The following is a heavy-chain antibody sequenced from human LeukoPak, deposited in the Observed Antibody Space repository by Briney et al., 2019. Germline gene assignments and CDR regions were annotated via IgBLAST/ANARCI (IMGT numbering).Heavy chain of an antibody. CDR1: GLTVSSSY. CDR3: ARNILFAFDI. Sequence: GGSLRLSCAASGLTVSSSYMSWVRQAPGKGLEWVSIIHNDGSTYYADSMKGRFTISRDNSKSTLYLQVNSPRAEDTAMYYCARNILFAFDIWGQGTMVTVSS. V-gene: IGHV3-53*01. CDR2: IHNDGST. J-gene: IGHJ3*02.